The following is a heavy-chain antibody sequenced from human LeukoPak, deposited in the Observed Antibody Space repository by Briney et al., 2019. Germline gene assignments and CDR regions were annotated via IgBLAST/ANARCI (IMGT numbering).Heavy chain of an antibody. J-gene: IGHJ5*02. CDR2: INTNTGNP. CDR3: ARDQSSGYFDWLSPSNWFDP. V-gene: IGHV7-4-1*02. CDR1: GYTFTSYA. Sequence: ASVKVSCKASGYTFTSYAMNWVRQAPGRGLEWMGWINTNTGNPTYAQGFTGRFVFSLDTSVSTAYLQISSLKAEDTAVYYCARDQSSGYFDWLSPSNWFDPWGQGTLVTVSS. D-gene: IGHD3-9*01.